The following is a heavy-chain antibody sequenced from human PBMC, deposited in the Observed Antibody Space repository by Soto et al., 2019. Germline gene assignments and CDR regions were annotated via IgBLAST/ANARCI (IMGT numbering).Heavy chain of an antibody. CDR3: AREGGDGVDY. J-gene: IGHJ4*02. CDR1: GGSINSVNYY. Sequence: QVQLQESGPGLVKPSQTLSLTCSVSGGSINSVNYYWSWIRQHPGKGLEWIGYIYYSGSTHYNPSLKSRVTISGDTSENQFSLKLGSVTAADTAVYYCAREGGDGVDYWGQGTLVTVSS. CDR2: IYYSGST. V-gene: IGHV4-31*03. D-gene: IGHD3-16*01.